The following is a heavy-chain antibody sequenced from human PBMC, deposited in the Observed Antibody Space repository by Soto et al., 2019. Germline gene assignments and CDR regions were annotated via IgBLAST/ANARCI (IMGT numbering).Heavy chain of an antibody. CDR2: ISAYNGNT. D-gene: IGHD2-2*01. V-gene: IGHV1-18*04. J-gene: IGHJ6*02. CDR3: ARDRPIVVVPAAMAYYYYGMDV. CDR1: GYTFTSYG. Sequence: ASVKVSCKASGYTFTSYGISWVRQAPGQGIEWMGWISAYNGNTNYAQKLQGRVTMTTDTSTSTAYMELRSLRSDDTAVYYCARDRPIVVVPAAMAYYYYGMDVWGQGTTVTVSS.